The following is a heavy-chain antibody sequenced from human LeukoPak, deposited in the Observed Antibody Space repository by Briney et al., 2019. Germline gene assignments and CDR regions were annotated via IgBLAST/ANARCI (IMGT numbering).Heavy chain of an antibody. Sequence: GGSLRLSCAASGFTFSSYAMSWVRQAPGKGLEWVSAISGSGGSTYYADSVKGRFTISRDNSKNTLYLQMNSLRAEDTAVYYCAKDHGYSNGWYSPNYFDYWGQGTLVTVSS. V-gene: IGHV3-23*01. CDR2: ISGSGGST. CDR1: GFTFSSYA. CDR3: AKDHGYSNGWYSPNYFDY. J-gene: IGHJ4*02. D-gene: IGHD6-19*01.